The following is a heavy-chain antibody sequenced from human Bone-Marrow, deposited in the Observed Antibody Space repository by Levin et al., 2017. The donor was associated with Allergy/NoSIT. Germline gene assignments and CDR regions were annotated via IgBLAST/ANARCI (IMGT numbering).Heavy chain of an antibody. CDR2: ISAYKGNT. V-gene: IGHV1-18*01. D-gene: IGHD3-3*01. CDR1: GYTFSSYG. CDR3: ARDRITIFGLVMPDDAFDI. Sequence: GESLKISCKVSGYTFSSYGVSWVRQAPGQGLEWMGWISAYKGNTNYAQKFLDRVTMTTDTPTSTAYMELRSLRSDDTAVYYCARDRITIFGLVMPDDAFDIWGQGTMVTVSS. J-gene: IGHJ3*02.